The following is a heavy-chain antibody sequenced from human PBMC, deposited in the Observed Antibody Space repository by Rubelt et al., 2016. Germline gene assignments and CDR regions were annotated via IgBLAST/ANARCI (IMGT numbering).Heavy chain of an antibody. V-gene: IGHV1-69*13. CDR2: IIPLFGTA. Sequence: QVQLVQSGPDVKKPGASVKVSCKPSGYTFTLYGINWVRQAPGQGLEWMGGIIPLFGTADYAQKFQGSVTITADGATRPAYMDLRSLTAEDTAVYDCASANWADYFFHYWGQGTLVTVSS. J-gene: IGHJ4*02. CDR3: ASANWADYFFHY. D-gene: IGHD7-27*01. CDR1: GYTFTLYG.